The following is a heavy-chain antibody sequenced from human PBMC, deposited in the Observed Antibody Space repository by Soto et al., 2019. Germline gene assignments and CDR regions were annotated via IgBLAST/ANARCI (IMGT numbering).Heavy chain of an antibody. CDR2: ISGSGGST. V-gene: IGHV3-23*01. CDR1: GFTFNSYA. Sequence: EVHLLESGGGLVKPGGSLRLSCAASGFTFNSYAMNWVRQAPGKGLEWVSAISGSGGSTYYADSVKGRFTVSRDNAKNTLYLQMNSLRAEDTAVYYCAKGYSGWNFDYWGQGTLVTVSS. J-gene: IGHJ4*02. D-gene: IGHD6-19*01. CDR3: AKGYSGWNFDY.